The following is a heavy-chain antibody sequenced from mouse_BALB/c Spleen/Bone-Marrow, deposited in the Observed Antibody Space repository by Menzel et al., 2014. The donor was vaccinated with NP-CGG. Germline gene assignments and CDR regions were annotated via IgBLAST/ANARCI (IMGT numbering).Heavy chain of an antibody. CDR3: ARFYYGSSYAMDY. J-gene: IGHJ4*01. D-gene: IGHD1-1*01. CDR1: GYTFTSYY. Sequence: VQRVESGPELVKPGASVRISCKASGYTFTSYYIHWVKQRPGQGLEWIGWIYPGNVNTKYNEKFKGKATLTTDKSSSTAYMQLSSLTSEDSAVCFCARFYYGSSYAMDYWGQGTSVTVSS. V-gene: IGHV1S56*01. CDR2: IYPGNVNT.